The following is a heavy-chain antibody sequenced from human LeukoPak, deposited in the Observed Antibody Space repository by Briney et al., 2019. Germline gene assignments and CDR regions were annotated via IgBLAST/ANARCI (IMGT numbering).Heavy chain of an antibody. D-gene: IGHD2-2*01. V-gene: IGHV3-21*01. J-gene: IGHJ5*01. CDR1: GFSLNDYS. Sequence: GGSLRLSCVASGFSLNDYSMNWVRQAPGKGLEWVASISSSSINIKYADSVKGRFTISRDDAKNLLHLQLNSLRVEDTAVYYCARDRTPFCTTCYVFDSGGQGTLVSVSP. CDR3: ARDRTPFCTTCYVFDS. CDR2: ISSSSINI.